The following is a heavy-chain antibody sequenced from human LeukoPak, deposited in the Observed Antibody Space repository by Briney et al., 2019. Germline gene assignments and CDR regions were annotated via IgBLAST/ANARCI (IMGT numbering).Heavy chain of an antibody. CDR2: IYYSGST. CDR3: ARLYYDSSGYYQICYFDY. D-gene: IGHD3-22*01. CDR1: GGSISGSSYY. J-gene: IGHJ4*02. V-gene: IGHV4-39*01. Sequence: SETLSLTCTVSGGSISGSSYYWGWIRQPPGKGLEWIGSIYYSGSTYYNPSLKSRVTISVDTSKNQFYLHLSSVTAADTAVYYCARLYYDSSGYYQICYFDYWGQGTLVTVSS.